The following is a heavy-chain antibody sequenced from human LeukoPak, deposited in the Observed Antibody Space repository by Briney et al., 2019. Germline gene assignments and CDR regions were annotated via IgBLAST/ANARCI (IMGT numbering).Heavy chain of an antibody. V-gene: IGHV3-7*03. D-gene: IGHD6-19*01. CDR3: VGGIGWQPDY. Sequence: GRSLRLSCAASGFTFSNYAMHWVRQAPGKGLEWVAIIRQDGREKLYLDSVKGRFTISRDNAKSSVYLQINSLRAEDTAVYYCVGGIGWQPDYWGQGTLVTVSS. CDR2: IRQDGREK. CDR1: GFTFSNYA. J-gene: IGHJ4*02.